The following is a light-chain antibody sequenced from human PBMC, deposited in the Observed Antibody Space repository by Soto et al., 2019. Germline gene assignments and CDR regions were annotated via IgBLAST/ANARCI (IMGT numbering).Light chain of an antibody. J-gene: IGKJ1*01. CDR3: GQFVSSPPRT. CDR1: QSAGDTF. V-gene: IGKV3-20*01. CDR2: GVS. Sequence: EIVLTRSPGTLSLSPGEKATLSCRASQSAGDTFLSWYQQKPGLAPRLLIYGVSNRATGIPDRFSGSGSGTDFILTISRLEPEDFALYYCGQFVSSPPRTFGQGTKVEIK.